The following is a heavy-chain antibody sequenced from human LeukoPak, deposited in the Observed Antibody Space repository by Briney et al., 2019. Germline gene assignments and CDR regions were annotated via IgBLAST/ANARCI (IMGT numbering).Heavy chain of an antibody. CDR1: GGTFSSYA. D-gene: IGHD3-16*01. J-gene: IGHJ6*02. CDR2: IIPIVGIA. V-gene: IGHV1-69*04. Sequence: ASVKVSCKASGGTFSSYAISWVRQAPGQGLEWMGRIIPIVGIAKYAQKFQGRVTITADKSTSTAYMELSSLRSEDTAVYYCARDAVTRLGGDYYYYGMDVWGQGTTVTVSS. CDR3: ARDAVTRLGGDYYYYGMDV.